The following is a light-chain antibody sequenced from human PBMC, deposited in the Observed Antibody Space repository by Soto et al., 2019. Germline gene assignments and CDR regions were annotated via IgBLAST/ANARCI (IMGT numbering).Light chain of an antibody. Sequence: EIVCTQSPGTLSLSPGERAALSCRASQSVSSNLAWYQQKPGQAPRRLIYHASTRATAVPARFTASRSGTEFTLTISSLQYEDFVVYYCHQYNNWSRTFGQGTKVDIK. J-gene: IGKJ1*01. V-gene: IGKV3-15*01. CDR2: HAS. CDR1: QSVSSN. CDR3: HQYNNWSRT.